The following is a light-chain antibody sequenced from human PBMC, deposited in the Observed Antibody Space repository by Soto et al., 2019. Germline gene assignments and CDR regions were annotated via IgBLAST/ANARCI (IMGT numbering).Light chain of an antibody. V-gene: IGLV1-44*01. CDR3: AAWYGSLNGYV. CDR1: SSNIGSNT. CDR2: SND. J-gene: IGLJ1*01. Sequence: QSVLTQPPSASGTPGQRVTSSCSGSSSNIGSNTVNWYQQLPGTAPKLLIYSNDQRPSGVPDRFSGSKSGTSASLAISGLQSEDEADYYCAAWYGSLNGYVFGTGTKLTVL.